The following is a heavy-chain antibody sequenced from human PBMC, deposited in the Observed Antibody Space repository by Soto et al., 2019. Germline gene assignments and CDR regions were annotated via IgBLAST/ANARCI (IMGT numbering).Heavy chain of an antibody. V-gene: IGHV3-23*01. Sequence: EVHLLESGGGLVQPGGSLRLSCAASGFSFSTYAMSWVRQALGKGLEWVAGIVGNGALISYGDSVKGRFTISRDNSNNILYLQMHSLRVEDTAVYYCAKDRQPDGLWPFDHWGQGTLVTVSS. J-gene: IGHJ4*02. CDR2: IVGNGALI. CDR1: GFSFSTYA. CDR3: AKDRQPDGLWPFDH. D-gene: IGHD2-8*01.